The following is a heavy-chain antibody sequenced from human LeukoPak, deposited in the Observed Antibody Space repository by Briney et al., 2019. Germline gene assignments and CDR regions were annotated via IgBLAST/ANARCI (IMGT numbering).Heavy chain of an antibody. CDR1: GGSISSYY. Sequence: NPSETLSLTCTVSGGSISSYYWSWIRQPPGKGLEWIGYIYYSGTTNYNPSLKSRVTISVDTYTTQFTLKLSSVTAADTAVYYCAREGAATRYYYYMDVWGKGTTVTVSS. D-gene: IGHD6-25*01. CDR2: IYYSGTT. V-gene: IGHV4-59*01. CDR3: AREGAATRYYYYMDV. J-gene: IGHJ6*03.